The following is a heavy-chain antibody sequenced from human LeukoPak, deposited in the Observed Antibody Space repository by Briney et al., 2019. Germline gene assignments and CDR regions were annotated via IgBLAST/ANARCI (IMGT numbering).Heavy chain of an antibody. V-gene: IGHV1-46*01. J-gene: IGHJ4*02. CDR3: ARGSGYSRFDY. CDR1: GYTFTSYY. CDR2: INPSGGST. D-gene: IGHD6-13*01. Sequence: ASVKVSCKASGYTFTSYYMHWVRQAPGQGLEWMGIINPSGGSTSYAQKLQGRVTMTTDTSTSTAYMELRSLRSDDTAVYYCARGSGYSRFDYWGQGTLVTVSS.